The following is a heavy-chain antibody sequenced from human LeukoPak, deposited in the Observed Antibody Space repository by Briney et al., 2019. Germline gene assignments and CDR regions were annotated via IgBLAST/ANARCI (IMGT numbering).Heavy chain of an antibody. CDR2: IQQDGSNK. V-gene: IGHV3-7*04. D-gene: IGHD3-10*01. Sequence: GGSLRLCCAASGFTFSAYWMTWVRQAPGKGLEWVANIQQDGSNKHYVDSVKGRFTISRDNAKNSLYLQMNSLRAEGTAVYFCARDGYATGSHDYWGQGALVTVSS. CDR3: ARDGYATGSHDY. J-gene: IGHJ4*02. CDR1: GFTFSAYW.